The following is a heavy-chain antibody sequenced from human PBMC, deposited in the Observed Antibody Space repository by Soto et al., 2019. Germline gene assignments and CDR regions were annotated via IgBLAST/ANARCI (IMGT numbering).Heavy chain of an antibody. CDR1: GYTFTDYY. Sequence: GASVKVSCKASGYTFTDYYIRWVRQAPGQGLEWMGWINPNSGATNYAQKFQGRVTMTRDTSISTAYMELSRLRSDDTAVYYCARDENWGYVWIDPWSPGTLVTVSS. V-gene: IGHV1-2*02. J-gene: IGHJ5*02. D-gene: IGHD7-27*01. CDR2: INPNSGAT. CDR3: ARDENWGYVWIDP.